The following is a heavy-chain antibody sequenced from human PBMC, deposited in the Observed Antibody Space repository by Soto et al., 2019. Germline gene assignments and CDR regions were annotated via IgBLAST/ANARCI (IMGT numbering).Heavy chain of an antibody. D-gene: IGHD2-15*01. V-gene: IGHV3-23*01. Sequence: GGSLRLSFAASGFTFSSYAMSWDRQAPGKGLEWVSAISGSGGSTYYADSVKGRFTISRDNSKNTLYLQMNSLRAEDTAVYYCAKDRSAADDAFDIWGQGTMVTVSS. CDR1: GFTFSSYA. CDR3: AKDRSAADDAFDI. CDR2: ISGSGGST. J-gene: IGHJ3*02.